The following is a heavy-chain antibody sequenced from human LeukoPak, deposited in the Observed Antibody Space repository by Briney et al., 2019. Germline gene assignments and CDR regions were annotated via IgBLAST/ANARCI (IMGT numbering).Heavy chain of an antibody. D-gene: IGHD1-26*01. V-gene: IGHV1-3*01. CDR2: INAGNGNT. CDR3: ARGGQARYSGSYRTSYGMDV. Sequence: GASVKVSCKASGYTFTSYAMHWVRQAPGQRLEWMGWINAGNGNTKYSQKFQGRVTITRDTSASTAYMELSSLRSEDTAVYYCARGGQARYSGSYRTSYGMDVWGQGTTVTVSS. CDR1: GYTFTSYA. J-gene: IGHJ6*02.